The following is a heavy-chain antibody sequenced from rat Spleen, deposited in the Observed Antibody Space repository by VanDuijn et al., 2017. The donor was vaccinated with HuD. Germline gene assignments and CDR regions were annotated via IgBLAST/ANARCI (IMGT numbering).Heavy chain of an antibody. CDR2: ISYEGSST. Sequence: EVQLVESDGGLVQPGRSLKLSCAASGFTFSDYYMAWVRQAPKKGLEWVASISYEGSSTYYGDSVKGRFTISRDNAKNTLYLQMNSLRSEDTATYYCARHRYNWIDWFAYWGQGTLVTVSS. CDR3: ARHRYNWIDWFAY. J-gene: IGHJ3*01. CDR1: GFTFSDYY. D-gene: IGHD1-5*01. V-gene: IGHV5-22*01.